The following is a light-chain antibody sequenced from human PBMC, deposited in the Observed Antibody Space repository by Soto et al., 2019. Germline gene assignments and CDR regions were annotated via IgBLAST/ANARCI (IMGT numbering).Light chain of an antibody. Sequence: LSGSVGDRVTITCRASQTISSWLAWYQQKPGKAPKLLIYKASTLKSGVPSRLSGSGSGTEFTLTISSLQPDDFATYYCQHYNSYSEAFGQGTKVDIK. V-gene: IGKV1-5*03. CDR2: KAS. CDR1: QTISSW. J-gene: IGKJ1*01. CDR3: QHYNSYSEA.